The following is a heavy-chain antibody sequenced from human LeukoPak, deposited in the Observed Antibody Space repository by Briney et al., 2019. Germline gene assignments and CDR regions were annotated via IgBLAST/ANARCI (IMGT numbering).Heavy chain of an antibody. CDR1: GGSINSGNHY. CDR2: IYYSGST. V-gene: IGHV4-39*07. Sequence: SETLSLTCTVSGGSINSGNHYWGWIRQSPGKGLEWIGNIYYSGSTYYNPSLKSRVTMSVDTSKNQFSLKLSSVTAADTAVYYCAREDYGDYAISDYMDVWGKGTTVTISS. D-gene: IGHD4-17*01. CDR3: AREDYGDYAISDYMDV. J-gene: IGHJ6*03.